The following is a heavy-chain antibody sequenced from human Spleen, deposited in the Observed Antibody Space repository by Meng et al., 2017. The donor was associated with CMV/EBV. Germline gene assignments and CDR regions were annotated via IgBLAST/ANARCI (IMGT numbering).Heavy chain of an antibody. CDR2: IYYSGST. J-gene: IGHJ5*02. CDR3: ARTNYGDYNWFDP. V-gene: IGHV4-31*03. D-gene: IGHD4-17*01. CDR1: GGPISRGGFY. Sequence: QVRLQDSCPGLVKPSQILSLKCTVSGGPISRGGFYWSWIRQHPGKGLEWIGYIYYSGSTYYNPSLRSRVAISIDTSKNQFSLKLTSVTAADTAVYFCARTNYGDYNWFDPWGQGTLVTVSS.